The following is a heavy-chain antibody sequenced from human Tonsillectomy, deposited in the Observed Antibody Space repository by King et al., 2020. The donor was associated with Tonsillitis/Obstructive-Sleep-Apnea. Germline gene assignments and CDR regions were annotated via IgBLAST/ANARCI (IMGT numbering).Heavy chain of an antibody. CDR3: ATYHSGSYLVGVDY. J-gene: IGHJ4*02. CDR1: GGSISSSSYY. V-gene: IGHV4-39*01. CDR2: IYYSGST. D-gene: IGHD1-26*01. Sequence: QLQESGPGLVKPSETLSLTCTVSGGSISSSSYYWGWIRQPPGKGLEWIGSIYYSGSTYYNPSLQSRVTISVDTSKNQFSLKLSSVTAADTAVYYCATYHSGSYLVGVDYWGQGTLVTVSS.